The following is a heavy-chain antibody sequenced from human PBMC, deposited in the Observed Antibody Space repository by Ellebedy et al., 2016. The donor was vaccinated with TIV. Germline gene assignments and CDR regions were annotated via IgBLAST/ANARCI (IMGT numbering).Heavy chain of an antibody. V-gene: IGHV4-59*01. CDR1: GGSISSYY. D-gene: IGHD3-10*01. Sequence: MPSETLSLTCTVSGGSISSYYWSWIRQPPGKGLEWIGYISYSGSTNYNPSLKSRVTITVDTSKNRFSLKLSSVTAADTAVYYCARDSSRGGTGNWFDPWGQGTLVTVSS. CDR3: ARDSSRGGTGNWFDP. J-gene: IGHJ5*02. CDR2: ISYSGST.